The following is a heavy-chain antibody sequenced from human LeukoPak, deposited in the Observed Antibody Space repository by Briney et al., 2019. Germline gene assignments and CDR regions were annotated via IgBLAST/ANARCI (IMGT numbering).Heavy chain of an antibody. CDR3: ARDSRVYYASSSRWFDP. CDR1: GLTLSSLW. D-gene: IGHD3-22*01. Sequence: GGSLTLSCAPSGLTLSSLWVIGLRQARGKGREGLANIKEDESGEDYLRCVRGRLTISRDNAKNSLYLQRNGLRDEDMAVCYCARDSRVYYASSSRWFDPWGQGTLVTVSS. V-gene: IGHV3-7*01. J-gene: IGHJ5*02. CDR2: IKEDESGE.